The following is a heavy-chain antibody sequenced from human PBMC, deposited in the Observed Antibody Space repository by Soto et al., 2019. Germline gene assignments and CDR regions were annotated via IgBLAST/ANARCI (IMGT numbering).Heavy chain of an antibody. Sequence: GGSLRLSCAASGFTFSSYAMSWVRQAPGKGLEWVSAISGSGGSTYYADSVKGRFTISRDNSKNTLYLQMNSLRAEDTAVYYCAKGYGYCSSTSCYCYYYYMDVWGKGTTVTVSS. V-gene: IGHV3-23*01. CDR3: AKGYGYCSSTSCYCYYYYMDV. J-gene: IGHJ6*03. D-gene: IGHD2-2*01. CDR2: ISGSGGST. CDR1: GFTFSSYA.